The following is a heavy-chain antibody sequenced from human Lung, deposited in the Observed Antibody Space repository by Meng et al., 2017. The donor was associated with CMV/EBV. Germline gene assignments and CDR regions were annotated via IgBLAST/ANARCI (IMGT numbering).Heavy chain of an antibody. CDR1: GFRFSDYY. D-gene: IGHD3-16*01. Sequence: SCAASGFRFSDYYMTWIRQAPGKVLEWIAYISTSYAVDYADSLKGRFTNSRDNAKNSLHLQLNSLRVEDTAVYYCARVLLDVRGWYYEGMDVWGQGTXVTVSS. V-gene: IGHV3-11*01. CDR2: ISTSYAV. J-gene: IGHJ6*02. CDR3: ARVLLDVRGWYYEGMDV.